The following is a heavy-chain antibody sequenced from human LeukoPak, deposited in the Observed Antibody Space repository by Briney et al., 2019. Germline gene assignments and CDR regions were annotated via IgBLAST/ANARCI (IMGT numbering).Heavy chain of an antibody. J-gene: IGHJ4*02. CDR3: ARGDSGYEPLDY. CDR1: GGSISSYY. D-gene: IGHD5-12*01. V-gene: IGHV4-59*12. CDR2: IYHSGST. Sequence: SETLSLTCTVSGGSISSYYWSWIRQPPGKGLEWIGSIYHSGSTYYNPSLKSRVTISVDTSKNQFSLKLRSVTAADTAVYYCARGDSGYEPLDYWGQGTLVTVSS.